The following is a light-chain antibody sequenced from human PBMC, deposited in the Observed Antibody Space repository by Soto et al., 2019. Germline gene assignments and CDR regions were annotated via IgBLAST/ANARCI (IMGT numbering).Light chain of an antibody. Sequence: QSALTQPPSASGTPGQRVTISCSGSSPNIGSNYVYWYQQLPGTAPKLLIYRNNQRPSGVPDRFSGSKSGTSASLAISGLRSEDEADYYCAAWDDSLSGPAVFGGGTKLTVL. CDR3: AAWDDSLSGPAV. CDR1: SPNIGSNY. CDR2: RNN. V-gene: IGLV1-47*01. J-gene: IGLJ2*01.